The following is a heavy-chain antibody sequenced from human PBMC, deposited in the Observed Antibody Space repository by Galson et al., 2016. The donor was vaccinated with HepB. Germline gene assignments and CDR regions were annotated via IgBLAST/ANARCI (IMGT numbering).Heavy chain of an antibody. CDR2: TYYRSQWFN. CDR1: PDRVTNDVTI. CDR3: TTGYMHTGMNV. D-gene: IGHD5-18*01. J-gene: IGHJ6*02. Sequence: CAMSPDRVTNDVTIWNWIRHSPSRGLERSGRTYYRSQWFNAYTVSVKSRVTINSDTSRNQFSLQLDSSTPDDTAAYVCTTGYMHTGMNVWGQGTTVTVPS. V-gene: IGHV6-1*01.